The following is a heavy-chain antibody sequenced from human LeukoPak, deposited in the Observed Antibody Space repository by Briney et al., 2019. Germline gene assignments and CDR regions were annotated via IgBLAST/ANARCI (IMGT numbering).Heavy chain of an antibody. D-gene: IGHD3-22*01. V-gene: IGHV3-48*01. Sequence: PGGSLRLSCAASGFTFSSYSMNWARQAPGKGLEWVSYISSSSSTIYYADSVKGRFTISRDNAKNSLYLQMNSLRAEDTAVYYCAREMSSVTMIVVVIPLPFDYWGQGTLVTVSS. CDR3: AREMSSVTMIVVVIPLPFDY. CDR1: GFTFSSYS. J-gene: IGHJ4*02. CDR2: ISSSSSTI.